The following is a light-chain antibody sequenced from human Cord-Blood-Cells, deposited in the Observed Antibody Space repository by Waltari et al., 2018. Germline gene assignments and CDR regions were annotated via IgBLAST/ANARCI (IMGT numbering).Light chain of an antibody. V-gene: IGLV2-11*01. Sequence: QSALTQPRSVSGSPGQSVTISCTGTSSDVGVYNSVFWYQQHPGKAPKPMIYDVSKRPSGVPDRFSGSKSGNTASLTISGLQAEDEADYYCCSYAGSYTWVFGGGTKLTVL. CDR1: SSDVGVYNS. CDR2: DVS. CDR3: CSYAGSYTWV. J-gene: IGLJ3*02.